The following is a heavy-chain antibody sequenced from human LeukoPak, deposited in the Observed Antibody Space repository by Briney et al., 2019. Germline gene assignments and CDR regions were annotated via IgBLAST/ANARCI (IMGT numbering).Heavy chain of an antibody. D-gene: IGHD3-10*01. CDR2: IYYSGST. CDR1: GGSISSSSYY. J-gene: IGHJ4*02. V-gene: IGHV4-39*01. CDR3: ARLDTRELYDY. Sequence: KPSETLSLTCTVSGGSISSSSYYWGWIRQPPGKGLEWIGSIYYSGSTYYNPSLKSRVTISVDTSKNQFSLKLSSVPAADTAVYYCARLDTRELYDYWGQGTLVTVSS.